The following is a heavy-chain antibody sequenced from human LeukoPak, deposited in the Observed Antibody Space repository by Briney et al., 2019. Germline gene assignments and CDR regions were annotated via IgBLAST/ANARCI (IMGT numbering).Heavy chain of an antibody. CDR1: GFTFSSYW. J-gene: IGHJ3*01. CDR3: ASLIMQPSDDAFDV. V-gene: IGHV3-74*01. Sequence: GGSLRLSCAASGFTFSSYWMHWVRQAPGKGLVWVSRINSDGSSTSYADSVKGRFTISRDNAKNSLYLQMNSLRAEDTAVYYCASLIMQPSDDAFDVWGQGTMVTVSS. CDR2: INSDGSST. D-gene: IGHD3-16*01.